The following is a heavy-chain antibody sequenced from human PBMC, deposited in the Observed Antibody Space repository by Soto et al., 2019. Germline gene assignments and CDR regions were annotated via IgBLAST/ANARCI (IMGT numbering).Heavy chain of an antibody. Sequence: GGSLRLSCAASGFTFSSYAMSWVRQAPGKGLEWVSAISGSGGSTYYADSVRGRFTVSRDNSKNTVFLQMNNLRAEDSAVYYCAKDIGDIVIAPPDKAHYFQCGADVWGQGTTVTVSS. CDR3: AKDIGDIVIAPPDKAHYFQCGADV. CDR1: GFTFSSYA. V-gene: IGHV3-23*01. D-gene: IGHD2-15*01. CDR2: ISGSGGST. J-gene: IGHJ6*02.